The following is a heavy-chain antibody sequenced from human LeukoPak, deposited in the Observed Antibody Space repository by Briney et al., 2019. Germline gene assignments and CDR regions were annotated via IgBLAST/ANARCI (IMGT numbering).Heavy chain of an antibody. J-gene: IGHJ4*02. D-gene: IGHD6-19*01. CDR2: IKRKTEGGTT. Sequence: KSGGSLRLSCAAPGFTFANAWMSWVRQAPGKGLEWVGRIKRKTEGGTTDYPAPVKGRFTISRDDSESTLYLQMNSLKTEDTAVYYCITFSPGSGRFWGQGTLVTVSS. V-gene: IGHV3-15*01. CDR3: ITFSPGSGRF. CDR1: GFTFANAW.